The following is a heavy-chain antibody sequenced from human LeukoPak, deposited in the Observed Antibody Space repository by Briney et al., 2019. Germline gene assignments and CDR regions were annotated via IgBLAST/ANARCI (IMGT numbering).Heavy chain of an antibody. CDR2: TYYSGST. J-gene: IGHJ3*02. V-gene: IGHV4-61*01. D-gene: IGHD1-26*01. Sequence: SETLSLTCTVSGGSISSSSYYWSWIRQPPGKGLEWIGYTYYSGSTNYNPSLKSRVAISVDTSKNQVSLRLSSVTAADTAVYYCARGGSIVGATPHDAFDIWGQGTVVTVS. CDR3: ARGGSIVGATPHDAFDI. CDR1: GGSISSSSYY.